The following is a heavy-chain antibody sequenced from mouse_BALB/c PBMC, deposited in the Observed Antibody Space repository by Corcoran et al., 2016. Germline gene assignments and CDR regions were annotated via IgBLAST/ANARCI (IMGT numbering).Heavy chain of an antibody. CDR1: GFSLSTSGMG. J-gene: IGHJ2*01. CDR2: IYWDDDK. CDR3: ARSYYCNDD. V-gene: IGHV8-12*01. Sequence: QVTLKKSGPGILQPSQTLSLTCSFSGFSLSTSGMGVSWIRQPSGKGLEWLAHIYWDDDKRYNPSLKSRLTISKDTSSNQVFLKITSVDTADTATYYCARSYYCNDDWCQGTTLTVSS. D-gene: IGHD2-1*01.